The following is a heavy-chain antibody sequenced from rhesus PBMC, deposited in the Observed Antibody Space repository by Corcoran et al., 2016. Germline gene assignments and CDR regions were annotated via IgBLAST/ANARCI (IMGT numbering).Heavy chain of an antibody. V-gene: IGHV4-65*01. Sequence: QVQLQESGPGLVKPSETLSLTCAVSGGSVSSSNWWSWIRQPPGKGLVWIGYISGSSGSTYYNPSPKSRVTISTDTSKNQFSLKLSSVTAADTAVYYCARDGGYLRFDYWGQGVLVTVSS. CDR2: ISGSSGST. CDR3: ARDGGYLRFDY. J-gene: IGHJ4*01. CDR1: GGSVSSSNW. D-gene: IGHD2-27*01.